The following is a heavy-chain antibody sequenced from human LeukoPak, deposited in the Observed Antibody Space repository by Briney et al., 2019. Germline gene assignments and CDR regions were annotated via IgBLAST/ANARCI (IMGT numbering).Heavy chain of an antibody. CDR1: GGSISSSSYY. J-gene: IGHJ4*02. V-gene: IGHV4-39*01. CDR3: AGRTIFGVGRTGYAYY. CDR2: IYYSGST. Sequence: SETLSPTCTVSGGSISSSSYYWGWIRQPPGKGLEWIGSIYYSGSTYYNPSLKGRVTISVDTSKNQFSLKLSSVTAADTAVYYCAGRTIFGVGRTGYAYYWGQGTLVTVSS. D-gene: IGHD3-3*01.